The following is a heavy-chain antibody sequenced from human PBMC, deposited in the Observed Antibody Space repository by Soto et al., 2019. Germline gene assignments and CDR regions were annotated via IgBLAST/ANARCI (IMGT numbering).Heavy chain of an antibody. V-gene: IGHV4-31*03. CDR1: GGSISSGGYY. CDR2: IYYSGST. Sequence: PPETLCVTCTFSGGSISSGGYYWSWIRQHPGKGLEWIGYIYYSGSTYYNPSLKSRVTISVDTSKNQFSLKLSSVTAADTAVYYCASYGTGVARLGPLVSEYSGPGILVT. J-gene: IGHJ4*02. D-gene: IGHD6-6*01. CDR3: ASYGTGVARLGPLVSEY.